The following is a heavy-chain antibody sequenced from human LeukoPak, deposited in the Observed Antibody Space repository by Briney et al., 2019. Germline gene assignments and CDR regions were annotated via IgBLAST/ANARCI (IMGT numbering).Heavy chain of an antibody. Sequence: SETLSLTCAVYGGSFSGYYWSWIRQPPGKGLEWIGEINHSGSTNYNPSLKSRVTISVDTSKNQFSLKLSSVTAADTAVYYCARLWIAVVPANHYYYYMDVWGKGTTVTVSS. V-gene: IGHV4-34*01. CDR2: INHSGST. CDR3: ARLWIAVVPANHYYYYMDV. CDR1: GGSFSGYY. J-gene: IGHJ6*03. D-gene: IGHD2-2*01.